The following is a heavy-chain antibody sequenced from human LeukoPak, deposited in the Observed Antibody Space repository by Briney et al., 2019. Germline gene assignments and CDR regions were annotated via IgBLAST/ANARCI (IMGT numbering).Heavy chain of an antibody. D-gene: IGHD3-9*01. V-gene: IGHV1-69*04. CDR1: GCTFSSYA. J-gene: IGHJ4*02. Sequence: ASVKVSCKASGCTFSSYAIHWVRQAPGQGLEWMGRIIPIFGIANYAQKFQGRFTITADKSTSTAYMELSSLRSEDTAVYYCARDHDILTGFDYWGQGTLVTVSS. CDR3: ARDHDILTGFDY. CDR2: IIPIFGIA.